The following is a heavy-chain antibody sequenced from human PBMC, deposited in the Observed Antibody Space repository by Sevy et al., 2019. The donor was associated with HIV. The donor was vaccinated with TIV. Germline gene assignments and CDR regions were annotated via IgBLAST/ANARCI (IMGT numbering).Heavy chain of an antibody. Sequence: ASVKVSCKASGYSFISYGINWVRQAPGQGLEWMGWISPYNGYTTSAQTFQDRVTLTTDTSTSTAYMELRSLRSDDPAVYYCARDDTYSDPARYHYSYMDVWGKGTTVTVSS. V-gene: IGHV1-18*01. D-gene: IGHD1-26*01. CDR1: GYSFISYG. CDR2: ISPYNGYT. J-gene: IGHJ6*03. CDR3: ARDDTYSDPARYHYSYMDV.